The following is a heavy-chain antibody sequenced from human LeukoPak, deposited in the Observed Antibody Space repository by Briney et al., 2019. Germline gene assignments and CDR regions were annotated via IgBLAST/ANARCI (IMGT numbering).Heavy chain of an antibody. CDR2: FDPEDGET. J-gene: IGHJ6*02. V-gene: IGHV1-24*01. Sequence: ASVKVSCKVSGYTLTELSMHWVRQAPGKGLEWMGGFDPEDGETIYAQKFQGRVTMTEDTSTDTAYMELSSLRSEDTAVYYCAITDLDKEGYCSGGSCSGSVNSYYYYYGMDVWGRGTTVTVSS. D-gene: IGHD2-15*01. CDR1: GYTLTELS. CDR3: AITDLDKEGYCSGGSCSGSVNSYYYYYGMDV.